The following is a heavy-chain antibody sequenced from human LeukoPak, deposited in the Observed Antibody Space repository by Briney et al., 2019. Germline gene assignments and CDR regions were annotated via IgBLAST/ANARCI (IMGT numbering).Heavy chain of an antibody. D-gene: IGHD2-2*01. V-gene: IGHV1-18*01. CDR1: GYTFTSYG. J-gene: IGHJ5*02. Sequence: GASVKVSCKASGYTFTSYGISWVRQAPGQGLEWMGWISAYNGNTNYAQKLQGRVTMTTDTSTSTAYMELRSLRSDDTAVYYCARDGPFLGYCSSTSCYGVGNWFDPWGQGTLVTVSS. CDR3: ARDGPFLGYCSSTSCYGVGNWFDP. CDR2: ISAYNGNT.